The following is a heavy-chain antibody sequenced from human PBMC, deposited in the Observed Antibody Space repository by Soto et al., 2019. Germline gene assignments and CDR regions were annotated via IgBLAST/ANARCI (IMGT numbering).Heavy chain of an antibody. CDR3: ERGHPLSSSYFYYYLDV. V-gene: IGHV3-33*07. Sequence: LRLYCAASGFTLNTYGMYWVRQAPGKGMEWVAVSWYDGTNKDYADSVKGRFTISRDNPRNTLYPQMNILRAEDTAVYYCERGHPLSSSYFYYYLDVWGQGTNLTFSS. D-gene: IGHD3-10*01. CDR2: SWYDGTNK. J-gene: IGHJ6*02. CDR1: GFTLNTYG.